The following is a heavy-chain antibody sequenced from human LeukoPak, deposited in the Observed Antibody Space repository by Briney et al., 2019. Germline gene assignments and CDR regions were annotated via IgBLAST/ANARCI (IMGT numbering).Heavy chain of an antibody. V-gene: IGHV3-23*01. Sequence: GGSLRLSCAASGLTFSSYAMSWVRQTPGKGLEWVSTISGSGGGIYYADSVEGRFTISRDNSKNTVYLQMKSLKAEDTAVYYCAKDRCSGGTCYTFFDYWGQGTLFTVSS. J-gene: IGHJ4*02. CDR2: ISGSGGGI. CDR3: AKDRCSGGTCYTFFDY. CDR1: GLTFSSYA. D-gene: IGHD2-15*01.